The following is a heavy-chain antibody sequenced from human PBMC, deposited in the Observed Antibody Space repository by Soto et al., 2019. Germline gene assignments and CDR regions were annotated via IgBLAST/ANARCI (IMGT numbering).Heavy chain of an antibody. CDR1: GGSISTYY. Sequence: QVQLQESGPGLVKPSETLSLTCSVSGGSISTYYWSWIRQAPGKRLEWLGYIFHSGATNYNPSLGSRVTISVDTSKGQLSLGLTSVTAADTGVYYCARALMGSFDAFDIWGQGTTVTVSS. D-gene: IGHD3-16*01. J-gene: IGHJ3*02. V-gene: IGHV4-59*01. CDR2: IFHSGAT. CDR3: ARALMGSFDAFDI.